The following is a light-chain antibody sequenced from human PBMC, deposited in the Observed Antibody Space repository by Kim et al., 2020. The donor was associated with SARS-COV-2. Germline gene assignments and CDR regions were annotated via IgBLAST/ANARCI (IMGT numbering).Light chain of an antibody. CDR1: TSHIGRNT. CDR2: SND. Sequence: GQNIILACSWRTSHIGRNTVNWYPQLPGTAPQLLIYSNDQRPSGVPDRFSASKSGNSASLAITGLQSDDEADYFCAVWDDTLSGVAFGGGTQLTVL. V-gene: IGLV1-44*01. J-gene: IGLJ2*01. CDR3: AVWDDTLSGVA.